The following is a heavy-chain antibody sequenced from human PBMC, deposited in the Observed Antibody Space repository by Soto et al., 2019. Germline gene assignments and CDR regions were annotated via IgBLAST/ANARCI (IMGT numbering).Heavy chain of an antibody. V-gene: IGHV3-30*03. D-gene: IGHD6-19*01. CDR1: GFTFSSYG. J-gene: IGHJ3*02. CDR2: ISYDGSNK. Sequence: GGSLRLSCAASGFTFSSYGMHWVRQAPGKGLEWVAVISYDGSNKYYADSVKGRFTISRDNSKNTLYLQMNSLRAEDTAVYYCARIAVAGTLSAFDIWGQGTMVTVSS. CDR3: ARIAVAGTLSAFDI.